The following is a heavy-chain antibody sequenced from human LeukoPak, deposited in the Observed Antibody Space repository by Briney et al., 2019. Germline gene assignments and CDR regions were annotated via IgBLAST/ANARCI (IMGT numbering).Heavy chain of an antibody. D-gene: IGHD3-3*01. CDR3: ARGLETYYDFWSGYYPPDY. V-gene: IGHV1-8*01. CDR2: MNPNSGNT. CDR1: GYTFTSYD. J-gene: IGHJ4*02. Sequence: GASVKVSCEASGYTFTSYDINWVRQATGQGLEWMGWMNPNSGNTGYAQKFQGRVTMTRNTSISTAYMELSSLRSEDTAVYYCARGLETYYDFWSGYYPPDYWGQGTLVTVSS.